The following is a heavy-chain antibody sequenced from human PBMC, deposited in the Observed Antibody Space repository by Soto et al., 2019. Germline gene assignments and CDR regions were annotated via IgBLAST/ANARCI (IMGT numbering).Heavy chain of an antibody. CDR1: GYSFTSYW. CDR2: IYPGDSDT. CDR3: ARRERAVAGNYDY. D-gene: IGHD6-19*01. J-gene: IGHJ4*02. Sequence: PGESLKISCKGSGYSFTSYWISWVRQMPGKGLEWMGRIYPGDSDTSYGPSFQGQVTISADKSISTAYLQWSSLKASDTAMYYCARRERAVAGNYDYWGQGTLVTVSS. V-gene: IGHV5-51*01.